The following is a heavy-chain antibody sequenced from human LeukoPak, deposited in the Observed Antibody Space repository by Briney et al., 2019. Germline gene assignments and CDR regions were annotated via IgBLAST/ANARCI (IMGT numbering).Heavy chain of an antibody. CDR2: INSDGSTT. CDR1: GFTFSSYW. J-gene: IGHJ3*02. D-gene: IGHD3-10*01. Sequence: PGGSLRLSCAASGFTFSSYWMHWVRQGAGKGLVWVTRINSDGSTTSYADSVEGRFTISRDNAKNTLYLQMNSLRAEDTAVYYCARDHGVRGLISHDAFDIWGQGTMVTVSS. CDR3: ARDHGVRGLISHDAFDI. V-gene: IGHV3-74*01.